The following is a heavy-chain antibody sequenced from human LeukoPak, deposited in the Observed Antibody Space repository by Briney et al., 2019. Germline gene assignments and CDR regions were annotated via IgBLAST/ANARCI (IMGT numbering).Heavy chain of an antibody. D-gene: IGHD6-6*01. CDR2: INHSGST. J-gene: IGHJ4*02. CDR3: ARYVYSSSPFDY. Sequence: PSETLSLTCAVYGGSFSGYYWSWIRQPPGKGLEWIGEINHSGSTNYNPSLKSRVTIPVDTSKNQFSLKLSSVTAADTAVYYCARYVYSSSPFDYWGQGTPVTVSS. CDR1: GGSFSGYY. V-gene: IGHV4-34*01.